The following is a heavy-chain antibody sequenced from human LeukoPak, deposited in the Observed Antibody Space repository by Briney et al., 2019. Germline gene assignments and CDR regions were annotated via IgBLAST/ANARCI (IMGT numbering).Heavy chain of an antibody. J-gene: IGHJ4*02. V-gene: IGHV1-18*01. CDR3: ARDRKVGATLWRTDY. CDR1: GYTFTSYG. Sequence: ASVKVSCKASGYTFTSYGISWVRQAPGQGLEWMGWISAYKGNTNYAQKLQGRVTMTTDTSTSTAYMELRSLRSDDTAVYYCARDRKVGATLWRTDYWGQGTLVTVSS. CDR2: ISAYKGNT. D-gene: IGHD1-26*01.